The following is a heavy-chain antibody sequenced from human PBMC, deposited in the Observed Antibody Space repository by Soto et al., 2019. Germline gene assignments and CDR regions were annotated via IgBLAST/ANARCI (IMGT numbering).Heavy chain of an antibody. J-gene: IGHJ5*02. CDR1: GYTFTSYG. D-gene: IGHD2-2*01. V-gene: IGHV1-18*01. Sequence: QVQLVQSGAEVKKPGASVKVSCKASGYTFTSYGISWVRQAPGQGLEWMGWISAYNGNTKYAQKLQGRVTMTTDTSTSTAYMELRSLRSDDTAVYYCARVGIVVVPAAMFPGWFDPWGQGTLVTVSS. CDR3: ARVGIVVVPAAMFPGWFDP. CDR2: ISAYNGNT.